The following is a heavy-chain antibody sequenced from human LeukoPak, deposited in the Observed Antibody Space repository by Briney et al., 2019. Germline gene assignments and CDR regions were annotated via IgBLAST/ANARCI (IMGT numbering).Heavy chain of an antibody. Sequence: GGSLRLSWAACGFIFRSYWMHWVRQVPGKGLVWVSRIKSDGSSTSYADSVKGRFTISRDNAKNTLYLQMNSLRAEDTAVYYCARDHWGSSMGYWGQGTLVTVSS. CDR3: ARDHWGSSMGY. J-gene: IGHJ4*02. CDR1: GFIFRSYW. V-gene: IGHV3-74*01. CDR2: IKSDGSST. D-gene: IGHD3-16*01.